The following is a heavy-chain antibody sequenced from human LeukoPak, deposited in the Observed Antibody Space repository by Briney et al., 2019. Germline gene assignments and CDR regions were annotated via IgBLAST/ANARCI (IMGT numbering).Heavy chain of an antibody. CDR1: GFTLSSYS. Sequence: GSLRLSCAASGFTLSSYSMNWVRQAPGKGLEWVSSISRSSAYIYYADSVKGRFTISRDNARNSLYLQMNTLRAEDTAVYSCARGADGVSSNSRGWFDPWGQGTLVTVSS. CDR2: ISRSSAYI. D-gene: IGHD2-15*01. V-gene: IGHV3-21*01. CDR3: ARGADGVSSNSRGWFDP. J-gene: IGHJ5*02.